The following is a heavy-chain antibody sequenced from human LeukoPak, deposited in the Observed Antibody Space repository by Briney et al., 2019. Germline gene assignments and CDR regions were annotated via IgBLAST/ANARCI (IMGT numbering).Heavy chain of an antibody. CDR2: IRSKANSYAT. CDR1: GFTFSGSA. J-gene: IGHJ4*02. D-gene: IGHD6-13*01. CDR3: TTEIAGAATPFDY. Sequence: GGSLRLSCAASGFTFSGSAMHWVRQASGKGLEWVGRIRSKANSYATAYAASVKGRFTISRDDSQNTLYMQMNSLKTEDTAVYYCTTEIAGAATPFDYWGQGTLVTVSS. V-gene: IGHV3-73*01.